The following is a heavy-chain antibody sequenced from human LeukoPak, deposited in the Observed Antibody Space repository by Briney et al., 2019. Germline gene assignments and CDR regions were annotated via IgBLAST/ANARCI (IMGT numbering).Heavy chain of an antibody. Sequence: GESLKIPCKGSGYSFATYFIGWVRQVPGKGLEWMGMIYPGDADTRYSPSFQGQVTISADKSISTAYLQWSSLKASDTAIYFCARLGLMRYCSGGNCHPDYWGQGTLVTVSS. CDR1: GYSFATYF. CDR2: IYPGDADT. V-gene: IGHV5-51*01. D-gene: IGHD2-15*01. J-gene: IGHJ4*02. CDR3: ARLGLMRYCSGGNCHPDY.